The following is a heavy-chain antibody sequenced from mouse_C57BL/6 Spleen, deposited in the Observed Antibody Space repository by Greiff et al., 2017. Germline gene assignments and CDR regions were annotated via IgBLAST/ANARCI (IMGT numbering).Heavy chain of an antibody. Sequence: QVQLQQPGAELVKPGASVKLSCKASGYTFTSYWMHWVKQRPGQGLEWIGMIHPNSGSTNYNEKFKSKATLTVDKSSSTAYMQLSSLTSEDSAVYYCARAGKNDGSFAYGGQGTLVTVSA. D-gene: IGHD2-3*01. CDR2: IHPNSGST. CDR1: GYTFTSYW. J-gene: IGHJ3*01. CDR3: ARAGKNDGSFAY. V-gene: IGHV1-64*01.